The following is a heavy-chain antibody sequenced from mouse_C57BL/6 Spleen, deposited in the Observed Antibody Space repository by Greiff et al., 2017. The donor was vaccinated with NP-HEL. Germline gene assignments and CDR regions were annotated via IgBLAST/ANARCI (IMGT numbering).Heavy chain of an antibody. CDR1: GYTFTSYW. Sequence: VKLQESGAELVKPGASVKMSCKASGYTFTSYWITWVKQRPGQGLEWIGDIYPGSGSTNYNEKFKSKATLTVDTSSSTAYMQLSSLTSEDSAVYYCARGGGDWFAYWGQGTLVTVSA. D-gene: IGHD2-13*01. CDR2: IYPGSGST. V-gene: IGHV1-55*01. J-gene: IGHJ3*01. CDR3: ARGGGDWFAY.